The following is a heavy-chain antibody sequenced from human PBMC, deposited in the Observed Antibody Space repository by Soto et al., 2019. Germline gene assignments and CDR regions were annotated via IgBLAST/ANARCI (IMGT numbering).Heavy chain of an antibody. J-gene: IGHJ3*02. CDR2: ISSNSINI. Sequence: PGGSLRLSCTASGFTFSSYAMSWVRQAPGKGLEWVSSISSNSINIYYADSVKGRFTISRDNAKNSLYLQMNSLRAEDTAVYYCARAYGSRSGWYTDAFDIWGQGTMVTVSS. CDR1: GFTFSSYA. CDR3: ARAYGSRSGWYTDAFDI. D-gene: IGHD6-19*01. V-gene: IGHV3-21*01.